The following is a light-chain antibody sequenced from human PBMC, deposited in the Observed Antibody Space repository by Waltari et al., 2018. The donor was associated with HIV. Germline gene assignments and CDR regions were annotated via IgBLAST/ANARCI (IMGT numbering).Light chain of an antibody. CDR2: RNN. J-gene: IGLJ2*01. Sequence: QYVLTQPPSASGTPGQRVTISCSGSSSHIGSNFVYWYQQFPGAPPRLLIYRNNQRPSGVPDRFSGSKSGTSASLDISGLRPEDEADYYCATWDDSLTGVVFGGGTKVTVL. V-gene: IGLV1-47*01. CDR1: SSHIGSNF. CDR3: ATWDDSLTGVV.